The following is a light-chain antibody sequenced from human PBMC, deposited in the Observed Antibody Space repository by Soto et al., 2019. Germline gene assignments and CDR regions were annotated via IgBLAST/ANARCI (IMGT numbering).Light chain of an antibody. CDR1: QSISSW. V-gene: IGKV1-5*03. Sequence: DSQMTQYPSTLSASIGDRVTITYRAGQSISSWLAWYQQKPGKAPKLLISKASTLQSGVPPRFSGSGSGTEFALTISSLQPDDFATYYCQQYESYPMTFGGGTKVEIK. CDR3: QQYESYPMT. J-gene: IGKJ4*01. CDR2: KAS.